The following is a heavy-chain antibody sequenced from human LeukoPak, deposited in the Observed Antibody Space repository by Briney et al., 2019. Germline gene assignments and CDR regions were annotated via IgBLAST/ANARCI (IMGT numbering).Heavy chain of an antibody. CDR3: ARWSITGTTNVYYYYMDV. CDR1: GYTFTSYG. V-gene: IGHV1-18*01. Sequence: ASVKVSCKASGYTFTSYGISWVRQAPGQGLEWMGWISAYNGNTNYAQKLQGRVTMTTDTSTSTAYMELRSLRSDDTAVYYCARWSITGTTNVYYYYMDVWGKGTTVTVSS. D-gene: IGHD1-7*01. J-gene: IGHJ6*03. CDR2: ISAYNGNT.